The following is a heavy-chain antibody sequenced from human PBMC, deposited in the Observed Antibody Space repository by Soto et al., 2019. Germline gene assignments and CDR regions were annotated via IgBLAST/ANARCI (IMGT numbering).Heavy chain of an antibody. CDR2: IYYSGST. Sequence: PSETLSLTCTVSGGSISSYYWSWIRQPPGKGLEWIGYIYYSGSTNYNPSLKSRVTISVDTSKNQFSLKLSSVTAADTAVYYCARERARRIAAAGHYYYGMDVWGQGTTVTVS. J-gene: IGHJ6*02. CDR1: GGSISSYY. V-gene: IGHV4-59*01. CDR3: ARERARRIAAAGHYYYGMDV. D-gene: IGHD6-13*01.